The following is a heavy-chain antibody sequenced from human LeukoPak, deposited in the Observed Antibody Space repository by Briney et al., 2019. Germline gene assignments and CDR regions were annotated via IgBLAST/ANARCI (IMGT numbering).Heavy chain of an antibody. Sequence: GGSLRLSCAASGFTFSSYAMSWVRQAPGKGLECISGFSGSGGSIYYADSVKGRFTISRDNSKNTLYLQMNSLRVEDTAVYYCARGQDTVVTSRDAFDIWGQGTMVTVSS. CDR3: ARGQDTVVTSRDAFDI. J-gene: IGHJ3*02. CDR1: GFTFSSYA. CDR2: FSGSGGSI. V-gene: IGHV3-23*01. D-gene: IGHD4-23*01.